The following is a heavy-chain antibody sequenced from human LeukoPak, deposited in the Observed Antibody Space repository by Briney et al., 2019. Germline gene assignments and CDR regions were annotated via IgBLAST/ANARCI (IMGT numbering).Heavy chain of an antibody. CDR2: IYPDDSDT. CDR1: GYTFTRHW. J-gene: IGHJ4*02. CDR3: ATVPVAGSPFDY. V-gene: IGHV5-51*01. D-gene: IGHD1-14*01. Sequence: GESLKISCKASGYTFTRHWIGWVRQMPGKGLEWMGVIYPDDSDTRYSPSFQGQVTISADKSITTAYLQWSSLKASDSAMYYCATVPVAGSPFDYWGQGTLVTVSS.